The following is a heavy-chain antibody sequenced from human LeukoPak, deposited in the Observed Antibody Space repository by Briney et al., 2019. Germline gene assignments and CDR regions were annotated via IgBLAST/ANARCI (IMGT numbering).Heavy chain of an antibody. J-gene: IGHJ4*02. Sequence: PAGSLRLSCAASGFTFSSYAMNWVRQAPGKGLEWVSTITASGVDTYYAESVKGRFTISRDNSKNTLYLQMNSLGAEDTAVYYCAKGEYNYRYMVDYWGQGTLVTVSS. CDR1: GFTFSSYA. D-gene: IGHD5-18*01. CDR2: ITASGVDT. V-gene: IGHV3-23*01. CDR3: AKGEYNYRYMVDY.